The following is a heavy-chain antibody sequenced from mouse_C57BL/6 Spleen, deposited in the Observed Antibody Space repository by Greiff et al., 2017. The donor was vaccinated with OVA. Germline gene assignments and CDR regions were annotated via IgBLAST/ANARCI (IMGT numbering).Heavy chain of an antibody. CDR1: GYTFTSYW. Sequence: QVQLQQPGAELVKPGASVKLSCKASGYTFTSYWMHWVKQRPGQGLEWIGMIHPNSGSTNYNEKFKSKATLTVDKSSSTAYMQLSSLTSEDSAVYYCAREGRNYGSRGAMDYWGQGTSVTVSS. CDR2: IHPNSGST. CDR3: AREGRNYGSRGAMDY. J-gene: IGHJ4*01. V-gene: IGHV1-64*01. D-gene: IGHD1-1*01.